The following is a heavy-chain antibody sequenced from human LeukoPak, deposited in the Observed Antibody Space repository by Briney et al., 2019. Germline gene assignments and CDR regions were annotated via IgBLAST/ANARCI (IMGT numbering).Heavy chain of an antibody. CDR1: GFTFSNFG. D-gene: IGHD6-19*01. V-gene: IGHV3-33*06. Sequence: GRSLRLSCAASGFTFSNFGMHWDSQAPGKGLEWVAVIWYDGSNKFYADSVKGRFTLSRDNSKNTLYLQMNRLRVEDTAVYFCAKGSVAVHNWFDPWGQGTLVTVSS. CDR3: AKGSVAVHNWFDP. CDR2: IWYDGSNK. J-gene: IGHJ5*02.